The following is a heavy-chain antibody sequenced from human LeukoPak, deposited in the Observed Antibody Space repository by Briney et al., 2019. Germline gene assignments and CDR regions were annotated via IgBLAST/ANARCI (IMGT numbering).Heavy chain of an antibody. Sequence: SETLSLTCTVSGGSVSSGSYYWSWIRQPPGKGLEWIGYIYYSGSTNYNPSLKSRVTISVDTSKNQFSLKLSSVTAADTAVYYCARDLAYYDSSPRPGGYWGQGTLVTVSS. CDR3: ARDLAYYDSSPRPGGY. CDR1: GGSVSSGSYY. J-gene: IGHJ4*02. V-gene: IGHV4-61*01. D-gene: IGHD3-22*01. CDR2: IYYSGST.